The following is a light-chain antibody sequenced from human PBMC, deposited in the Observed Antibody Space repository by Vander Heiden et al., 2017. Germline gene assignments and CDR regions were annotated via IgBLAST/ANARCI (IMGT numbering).Light chain of an antibody. CDR1: QSISTY. V-gene: IGKV1-39*01. Sequence: DIQMTQSPSPLSASVGDGITIACRASQSISTYLNWYQQKPGRAPKLLLYAASSLQSGVPSRFSGSGSGTDFTLTISSLQPEDFATYYCQQSYSTPRTFGPGTRVDIK. CDR2: AAS. J-gene: IGKJ3*01. CDR3: QQSYSTPRT.